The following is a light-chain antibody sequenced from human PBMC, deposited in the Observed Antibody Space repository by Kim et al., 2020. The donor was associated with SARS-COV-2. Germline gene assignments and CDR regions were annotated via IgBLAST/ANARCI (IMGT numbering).Light chain of an antibody. J-gene: IGKJ4*01. CDR2: DSS. Sequence: SPGERATFSVRASQGISLKSLAWYQQRPGQAPRRLSFDSSHMATGSPDRFSGSGSGTHFTLTISRLEPEDFAVYYCQHYGALPLTFGGGTKVDIK. CDR1: QGISLKS. CDR3: QHYGALPLT. V-gene: IGKV3-20*01.